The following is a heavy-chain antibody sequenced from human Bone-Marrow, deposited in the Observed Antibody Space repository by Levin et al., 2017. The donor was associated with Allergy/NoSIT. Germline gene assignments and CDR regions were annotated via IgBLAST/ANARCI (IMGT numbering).Heavy chain of an antibody. Sequence: GGSLRLSCAASDFSVSNFYINWVRQAPGKGLEWVSFIRGDGSTVYADSAKGRFIISRDNAKNTVYLQMNSLRAEDTAIYYCARDYYGSGRSYVAFDIWGQGTKVTVSS. V-gene: IGHV3-53*01. J-gene: IGHJ3*02. CDR1: DFSVSNFY. D-gene: IGHD3-10*01. CDR2: IRGDGST. CDR3: ARDYYGSGRSYVAFDI.